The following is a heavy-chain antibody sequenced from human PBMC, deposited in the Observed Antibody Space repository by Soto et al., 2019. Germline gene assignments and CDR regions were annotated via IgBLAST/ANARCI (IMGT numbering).Heavy chain of an antibody. D-gene: IGHD2-21*01. Sequence: EVQLVESGGGLVKPGGSLRLSCAASGFTFNTYDMNWFRQAPGKGLEWVSSITTSSAYTYYADSLKGRITISRDNAQNSLFLQMNSLRAEDTAVYYCVRSGTARLLRHSWFDTWGQGTLVTVSS. CDR3: VRSGTARLLRHSWFDT. V-gene: IGHV3-21*01. J-gene: IGHJ5*02. CDR2: ITTSSAYT. CDR1: GFTFNTYD.